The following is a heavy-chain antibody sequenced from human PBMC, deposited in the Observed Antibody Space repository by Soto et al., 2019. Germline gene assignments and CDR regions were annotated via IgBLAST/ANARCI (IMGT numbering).Heavy chain of an antibody. CDR2: INYSGST. D-gene: IGHD3-10*01. V-gene: IGHV4-59*01. J-gene: IGHJ4*02. Sequence: PSETLSLTCTVSSGSTSSYNWNWVRQPPGKGLEWIGFINYSGSTHYNPSLKSRVTISLDTSKNQFSLKLNSVTAADTAVYYCARENYYALDYWGPGALVTVSS. CDR1: SGSTSSYN. CDR3: ARENYYALDY.